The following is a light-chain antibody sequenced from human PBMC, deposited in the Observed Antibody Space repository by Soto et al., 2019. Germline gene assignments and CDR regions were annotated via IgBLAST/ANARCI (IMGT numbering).Light chain of an antibody. Sequence: DIQMTQSPSSLSASVGDRVTITCRASQGIRNDLGWYQQXXGXXXKXXXXXXXSLQSGVPSRFSGSGSGTEFTLTISSLQPEDFATYYCLQHNSYPWTFGQGTKVEIK. CDR3: LQHNSYPWT. CDR2: XXX. CDR1: QGIRND. J-gene: IGKJ1*01. V-gene: IGKV1-17*01.